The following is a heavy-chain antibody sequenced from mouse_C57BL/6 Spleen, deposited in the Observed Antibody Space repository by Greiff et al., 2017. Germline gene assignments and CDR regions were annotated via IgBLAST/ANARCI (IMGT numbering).Heavy chain of an antibody. Sequence: EVKLQESGPELVKPGASVKIPCKASGYTFTDYNMDWVKQSHGKSLEWIGDINPNNGGTIYNQKFKGKATLTVDKSSSTAYMELRSLTSEDTAVYYCARVGAYYSNFYAMDYWGQGTTVTVSS. CDR2: INPNNGGT. CDR1: GYTFTDYN. D-gene: IGHD2-5*01. J-gene: IGHJ4*01. V-gene: IGHV1-18*01. CDR3: ARVGAYYSNFYAMDY.